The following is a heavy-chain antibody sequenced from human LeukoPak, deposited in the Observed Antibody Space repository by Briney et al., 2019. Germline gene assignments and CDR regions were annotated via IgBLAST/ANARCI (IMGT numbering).Heavy chain of an antibody. Sequence: GGSLQISCKGSTDIFSNYWIGGVRQLPGKGLEWLGIIYPDDSDTRYSPTFQGQVTFSVDESISTAYLQWSRLKASDTAMYYCARGGTGYCSSTSCYSGYSDAFDIWGQGTMVTVSS. CDR2: IYPDDSDT. J-gene: IGHJ3*02. CDR3: ARGGTGYCSSTSCYSGYSDAFDI. V-gene: IGHV5-51*01. D-gene: IGHD2-2*02. CDR1: TDIFSNYW.